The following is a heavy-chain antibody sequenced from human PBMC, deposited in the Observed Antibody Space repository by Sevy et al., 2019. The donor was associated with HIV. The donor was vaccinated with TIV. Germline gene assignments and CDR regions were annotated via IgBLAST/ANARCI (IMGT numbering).Heavy chain of an antibody. J-gene: IGHJ3*01. Sequence: GGSLRLSCAASGFSFRTYGIHWVRQAPGKGLEWVAFIWYDGSNQLYADSVKGRFTMSRDNSKDMVSLQMNSLRVEDTALYFCARLDFDVWGHGTMVTVSS. CDR1: GFSFRTYG. CDR3: ARLDFDV. V-gene: IGHV3-33*03. CDR2: IWYDGSNQ.